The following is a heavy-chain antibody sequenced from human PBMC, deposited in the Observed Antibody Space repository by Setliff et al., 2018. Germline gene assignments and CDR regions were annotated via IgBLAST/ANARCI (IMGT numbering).Heavy chain of an antibody. V-gene: IGHV3-11*01. CDR2: ISSSGSTI. CDR1: GFTFSDYY. D-gene: IGHD3-10*01. Sequence: GGSLRLSCAASGFTFSDYYMSWIRQAPGKGLEWVSYISSSGSTIYYADSVKGRFTISRDNAKNSLYLQMNSLRAEDTAVYYCASPFYSGSLEPPFPPHYWGQGTLVTVSS. CDR3: ASPFYSGSLEPPFPPHY. J-gene: IGHJ4*02.